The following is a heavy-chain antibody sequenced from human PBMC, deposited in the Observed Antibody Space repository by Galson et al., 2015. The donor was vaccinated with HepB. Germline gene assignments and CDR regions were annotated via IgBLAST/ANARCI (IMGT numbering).Heavy chain of an antibody. CDR1: GYSFTTYW. CDR2: IDPSDSET. V-gene: IGHV5-51*01. J-gene: IGHJ4*02. CDR3: ARQDYYTSPD. D-gene: IGHD3-3*01. Sequence: QSGAEVTKPGESLKIPCKGSGYSFTTYWIVWVRQRPGKGLEWMGIIDPSDSETRYSPSFQGQVTISVDRSISTVFLQWSSLRASDSAMYYCARQDYYTSPDWGQGTLVTVSS.